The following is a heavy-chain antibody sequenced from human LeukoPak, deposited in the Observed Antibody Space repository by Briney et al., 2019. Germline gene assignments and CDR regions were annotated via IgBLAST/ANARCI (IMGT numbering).Heavy chain of an antibody. J-gene: IGHJ3*02. V-gene: IGHV1-69*05. CDR2: IIPIFGTA. CDR1: GGTFSSSA. CDR3: ARQTGYMTAFDI. D-gene: IGHD6-13*01. Sequence: AVKVSCKPSGGTFSSSAISWGRQAPGQGLEWMGGIIPIFGTANYAQKFQGRVTITTDESTSTAYMELSSLRSEDTAVYYCARQTGYMTAFDIWGQGTMVTVSS.